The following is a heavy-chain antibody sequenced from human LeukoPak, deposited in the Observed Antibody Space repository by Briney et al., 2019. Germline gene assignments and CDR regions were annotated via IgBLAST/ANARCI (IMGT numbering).Heavy chain of an antibody. CDR1: GGSISNYY. J-gene: IGHJ3*02. CDR2: VYNSGSI. CDR3: ARDPEYCSGGSCYGVRAFDI. V-gene: IGHV4-4*07. Sequence: SETLSLPCTVSGGSISNYYWNRIRQPAGKGLEWIGRVYNSGSINYNPSLKSRVTMSVDTSKNQFSLKLSSVTAADTAMYYCARDPEYCSGGSCYGVRAFDIWGQGTMVTVSS. D-gene: IGHD2-15*01.